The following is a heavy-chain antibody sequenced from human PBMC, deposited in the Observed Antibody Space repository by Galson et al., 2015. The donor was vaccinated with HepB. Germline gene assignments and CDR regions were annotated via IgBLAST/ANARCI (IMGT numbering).Heavy chain of an antibody. CDR1: GFSFSNAW. D-gene: IGHD4-17*01. J-gene: IGHJ4*02. CDR2: IKSKTDGGTT. CDR3: TPLTTVIFDY. V-gene: IGHV3-15*01. Sequence: SLRLSCAASGFSFSNAWMRWVREAPGEGLEWGGRIKSKTDGGTTDYAAPVKGRFTISRDDSEDTLYLQMNSLNTEDTAVYYCTPLTTVIFDYWGQGTLVTVSS.